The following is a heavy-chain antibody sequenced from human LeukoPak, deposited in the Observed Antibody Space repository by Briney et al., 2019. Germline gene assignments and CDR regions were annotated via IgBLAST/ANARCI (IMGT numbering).Heavy chain of an antibody. V-gene: IGHV4-39*01. D-gene: IGHD6-13*01. CDR2: IYYSGST. Sequence: PSETLSLTCTVSGGSISSSSYYWGWIRQPPGKGLEWIGSIYYSGSTYYNPSLKSRVTISVDTSKNQFSLKLSSVTAADTAVYYCARAGYSSSWYRLLADYWGQGTLVTVSS. CDR3: ARAGYSSSWYRLLADY. CDR1: GGSISSSSYY. J-gene: IGHJ4*02.